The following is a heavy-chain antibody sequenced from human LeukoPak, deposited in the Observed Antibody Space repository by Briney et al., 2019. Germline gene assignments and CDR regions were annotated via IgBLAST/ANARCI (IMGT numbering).Heavy chain of an antibody. D-gene: IGHD3-10*01. CDR2: ISWNSGSI. Sequence: GRSLRLSCAASGLTFDDYAMHWVRQAPGKGLEWVSGISWNSGSIGYADSVKGRFTISRDNAKNSLYLQMNSLRAEDTALYYCAKDSGRGNFDYWGQGTLVTVSS. CDR3: AKDSGRGNFDY. V-gene: IGHV3-9*01. CDR1: GLTFDDYA. J-gene: IGHJ4*02.